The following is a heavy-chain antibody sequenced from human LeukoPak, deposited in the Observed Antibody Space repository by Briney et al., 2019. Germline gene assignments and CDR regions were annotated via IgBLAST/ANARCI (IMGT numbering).Heavy chain of an antibody. D-gene: IGHD6-19*01. Sequence: SETLSLTCGVYNGSFRGYYWSWIRQPPGEGLEWIGELNHSGSTNYNPSLKSRVTMSLDTSKNQFSLKLGSVTAADTAVYYCSRLSDNSGWYFFDSWGQGTLVTVSS. CDR1: NGSFRGYY. V-gene: IGHV4-34*01. CDR3: SRLSDNSGWYFFDS. J-gene: IGHJ4*02. CDR2: LNHSGST.